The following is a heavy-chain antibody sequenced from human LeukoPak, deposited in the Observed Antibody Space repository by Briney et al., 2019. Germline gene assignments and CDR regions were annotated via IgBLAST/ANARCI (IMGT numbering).Heavy chain of an antibody. CDR2: ISYSGYT. Sequence: PSETLSLTCTVSGGSIRSGSCYWGWIRQPPGKGLEWIGSISYSGYTYYNPSLKSRVTMSVDTSKNQFSLKLSSVTAADTAVYYCARSIAVAGTDFDYWGQGTLVTVSS. J-gene: IGHJ4*02. CDR3: ARSIAVAGTDFDY. CDR1: GGSIRSGSCY. V-gene: IGHV4-39*01. D-gene: IGHD6-19*01.